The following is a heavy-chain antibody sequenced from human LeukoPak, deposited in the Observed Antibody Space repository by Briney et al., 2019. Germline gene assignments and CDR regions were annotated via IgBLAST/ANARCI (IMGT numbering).Heavy chain of an antibody. CDR3: AISGSYLPVDY. CDR2: ISSSGSTI. D-gene: IGHD1-26*01. V-gene: IGHV3-11*01. Sequence: PGGSLRLSCAASGFTFSDYYMSWIRQAPGEGLAWVSYISSSGSTIYYADSVKGRFTISRDNAKNSLYLQMNSLRAEDTAVYYCAISGSYLPVDYWGQGTLVTVSS. CDR1: GFTFSDYY. J-gene: IGHJ4*02.